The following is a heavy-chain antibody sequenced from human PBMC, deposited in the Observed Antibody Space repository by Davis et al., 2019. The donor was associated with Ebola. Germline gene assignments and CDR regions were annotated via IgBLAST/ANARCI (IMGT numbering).Heavy chain of an antibody. D-gene: IGHD2-2*01. Sequence: GESLKISCKGSGYSFTTYWIGWVRQMPGKGPEWMGIIYPGDSDTRYSPSFQGQVTISADKSISTAYLQWSSLKASDTAMYYCARLVVPAAMGNYYYGMDVWGQGTTVTVSS. CDR2: IYPGDSDT. CDR1: GYSFTTYW. V-gene: IGHV5-51*01. J-gene: IGHJ6*02. CDR3: ARLVVPAAMGNYYYGMDV.